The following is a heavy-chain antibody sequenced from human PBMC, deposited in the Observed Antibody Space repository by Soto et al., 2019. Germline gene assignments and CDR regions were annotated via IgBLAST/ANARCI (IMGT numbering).Heavy chain of an antibody. CDR3: ATRRITIFGVIIPYYYYCMDV. D-gene: IGHD3-3*01. V-gene: IGHV1-2*02. CDR2: INSSGGGT. CDR1: GYTFTGYY. Sequence: GASVKVSCKASGYTFTGYYMHWVRQAPGQGLECMGWINSSGGGTNEAQKVQGRVTMTRDTSIRTAYMKLSRLRSDDTAVYYCATRRITIFGVIIPYYYYCMDVWGKGTTVTASS. J-gene: IGHJ6*04.